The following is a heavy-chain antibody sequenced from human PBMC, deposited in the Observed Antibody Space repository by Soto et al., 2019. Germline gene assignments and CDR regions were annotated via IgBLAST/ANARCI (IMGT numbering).Heavy chain of an antibody. CDR1: GFTFSSYA. D-gene: IGHD3-3*01. J-gene: IGHJ4*02. CDR2: ISGSGGST. Sequence: PGGSLRLSCAASGFTFSSYAMSWVRQAPGKGLEWVSAISGSGGSTYYADSVKGRFTISRDNSKNTLYLQMNSLRAEDTAVYYCASHFTIFGVGSFDYWGQGTLVTVSS. CDR3: ASHFTIFGVGSFDY. V-gene: IGHV3-23*01.